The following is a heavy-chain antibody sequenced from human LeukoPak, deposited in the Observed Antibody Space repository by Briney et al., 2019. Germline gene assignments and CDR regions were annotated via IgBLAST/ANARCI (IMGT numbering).Heavy chain of an antibody. CDR3: ARGVVIAPQTFDY. CDR2: IYYSGTT. V-gene: IGHV4-59*01. J-gene: IGHJ4*02. D-gene: IGHD2-21*01. CDR1: GFTFNNYA. Sequence: GSLRLSCAASGFTFNNYAMNWVRQAPGKGLEWIGYIYYSGTTNYNPSLKSRVTISVDTTKSQFSLKLSSVTAADTAVYYCARGVVIAPQTFDYWGQGILVTVSS.